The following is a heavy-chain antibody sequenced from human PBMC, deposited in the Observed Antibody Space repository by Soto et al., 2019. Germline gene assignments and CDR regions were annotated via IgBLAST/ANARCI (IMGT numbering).Heavy chain of an antibody. CDR1: GGTIIGYY. J-gene: IGHJ6*03. V-gene: IGHV4-59*01. Sequence: PSETLCLTCTVAGGTIIGYYWSWIRQPPGKGLEWIGYTYYSGSTNYNPSLKSRVTISVDTSKNQFSLKLSSVTAADTAVYYCARTKNSGYMDVWGKGTTVTVSS. CDR2: TYYSGST. D-gene: IGHD1-26*01. CDR3: ARTKNSGYMDV.